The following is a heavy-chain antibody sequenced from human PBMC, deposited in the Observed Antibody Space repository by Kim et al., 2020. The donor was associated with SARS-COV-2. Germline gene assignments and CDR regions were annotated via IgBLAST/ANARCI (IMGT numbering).Heavy chain of an antibody. CDR2: IIPIFGTA. J-gene: IGHJ4*02. V-gene: IGHV1-69*13. CDR3: ARGMREYSYGYLLCY. CDR1: GGTFSSYA. Sequence: SVKVSCKASGGTFSSYAISWVRQAPGQGLEWMGGIIPIFGTANYAQKFQGRVTITADESTSTAYMELSSLRSEDTAVYYCARGMREYSYGYLLCYWGQGTLVTVSS. D-gene: IGHD5-18*01.